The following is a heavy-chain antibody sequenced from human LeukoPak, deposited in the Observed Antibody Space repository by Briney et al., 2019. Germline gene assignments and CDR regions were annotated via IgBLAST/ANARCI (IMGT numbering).Heavy chain of an antibody. V-gene: IGHV1-69*05. CDR2: IIPIFGTA. CDR1: GGTFSSYA. Sequence: SVKVSCKASGGTFSSYAISWVRQAPGQGLEWMGRIIPIFGTANYAQKFQGRVTITTDESTSTAYMELSSLRSEDTAVYYCAKEDIMVGATPHDYWGQGTLVTVSS. D-gene: IGHD1-26*01. J-gene: IGHJ4*02. CDR3: AKEDIMVGATPHDY.